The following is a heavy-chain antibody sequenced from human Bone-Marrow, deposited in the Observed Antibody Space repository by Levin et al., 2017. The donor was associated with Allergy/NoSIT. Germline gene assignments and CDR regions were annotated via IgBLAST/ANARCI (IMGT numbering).Heavy chain of an antibody. J-gene: IGHJ6*02. CDR2: ISYDGSNK. Sequence: GGSLRLSCAASGFTFSSYAMHWVRQAPGKGLEWVAVISYDGSNKYYADSVKGRFTISRDNSKNTLYLQMNSLRAEDTAVYYCARELKVVVAASYGMDGWGQGTTVTVSS. D-gene: IGHD2-15*01. CDR3: ARELKVVVAASYGMDG. CDR1: GFTFSSYA. V-gene: IGHV3-30-3*01.